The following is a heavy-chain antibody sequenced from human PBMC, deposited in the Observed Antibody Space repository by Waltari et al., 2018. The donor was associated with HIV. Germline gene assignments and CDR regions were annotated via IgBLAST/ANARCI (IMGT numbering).Heavy chain of an antibody. V-gene: IGHV3-21*01. J-gene: IGHJ4*02. Sequence: EVQLVESGGGLVKPGGSLRLSCAASGFTFSSYSMNWVRRAPGKGLEWVSSISSSSSYRYYADSGKGRFTSSRDNAKNSLYLQMNSLRAEDTAVYYCATLVSSGWYYFDYWGQGTLVTVSS. CDR1: GFTFSSYS. CDR2: ISSSSSYR. D-gene: IGHD6-19*01. CDR3: ATLVSSGWYYFDY.